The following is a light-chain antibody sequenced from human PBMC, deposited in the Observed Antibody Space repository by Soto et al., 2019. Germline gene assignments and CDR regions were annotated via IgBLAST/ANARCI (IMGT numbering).Light chain of an antibody. CDR1: QSITTF. CDR3: QQYGGAPRIT. Sequence: DIQMTQSPSTLSASIGDTVTITCRASQSITTFLAWYQQQPGKAPKLLIYKASTRESGVPDRFSGSGSGTDFTLPISRLEPEDFAVYFCQQYGGAPRITLGQGTRLEI. V-gene: IGKV1-5*03. J-gene: IGKJ5*01. CDR2: KAS.